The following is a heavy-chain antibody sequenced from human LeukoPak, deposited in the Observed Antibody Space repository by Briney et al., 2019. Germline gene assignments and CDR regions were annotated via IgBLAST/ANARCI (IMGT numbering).Heavy chain of an antibody. CDR1: GFTFSSYW. D-gene: IGHD5-18*01. CDR3: ARDGYSYGRDY. Sequence: GGSLRLSCAASGFTFSSYWIHWVRQAPGKGLEWVSSISSSSSYIYYADSVKGRFTISRDNAKNSLYLQMNSLRAEDTAVYYCARDGYSYGRDYWGQGTLVTVSS. J-gene: IGHJ4*02. CDR2: ISSSSSYI. V-gene: IGHV3-21*01.